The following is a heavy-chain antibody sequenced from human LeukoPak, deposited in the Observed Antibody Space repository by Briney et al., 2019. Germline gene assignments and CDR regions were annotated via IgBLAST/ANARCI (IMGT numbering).Heavy chain of an antibody. J-gene: IGHJ4*02. D-gene: IGHD4-17*01. Sequence: SETLSLTCTVSGGSIGSYYWSWIRQPPGKGLEWIGHIYYSGSTNYNPSLKSRATISVDTSKNQFSLKLNSATAADTAVYYCARSYGDYSPLGHWGQGTLVTVSS. CDR1: GGSIGSYY. V-gene: IGHV4-59*01. CDR3: ARSYGDYSPLGH. CDR2: IYYSGST.